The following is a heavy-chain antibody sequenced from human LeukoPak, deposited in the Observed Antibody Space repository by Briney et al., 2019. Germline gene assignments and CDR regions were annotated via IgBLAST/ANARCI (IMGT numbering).Heavy chain of an antibody. J-gene: IGHJ5*02. V-gene: IGHV3-30*04. CDR2: ISYDGSNA. Sequence: GGSLRLSCAASGFTLSSYAMNWVRQAPGKGLEWVAVISYDGSNAYYADSVKGRFTISRDNSKNTLYLQMNSLRAEDTAVYHCARDLGTAMATWGQGTLVTVSS. CDR3: ARDLGTAMAT. CDR1: GFTLSSYA. D-gene: IGHD5-18*01.